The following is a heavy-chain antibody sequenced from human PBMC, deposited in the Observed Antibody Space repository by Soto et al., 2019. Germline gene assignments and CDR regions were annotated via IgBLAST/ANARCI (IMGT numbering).Heavy chain of an antibody. J-gene: IGHJ6*03. CDR1: GFSFSDYY. CDR3: VRRRDYLDV. CDR2: IGTSTGTI. Sequence: QEYLVESGGDLVKPGGSLRLSCAASGFSFSDYYMSWVRQAPGKGLEWILYIGTSTGTIYYADSVKGRFTISSDSANNPSYLLMNCLRVVDTAIYYCVRRRDYLDVWGKGTTVTVSS. V-gene: IGHV3-11*01.